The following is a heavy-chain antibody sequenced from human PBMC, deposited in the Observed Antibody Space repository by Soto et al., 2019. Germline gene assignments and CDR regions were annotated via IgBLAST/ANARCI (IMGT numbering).Heavy chain of an antibody. CDR2: SSGSGGTT. CDR3: AKPPDIVATTFCYYFLDV. CDR1: GFTFSSYA. J-gene: IGHJ6*02. D-gene: IGHD5-12*01. Sequence: EVQLLESGGGLVQPGGSLRLSCVVSGFTFSSYAMTWVRQPPGKGLEWVSSSSGSGGTTYYADSVKGRFTISRYNSKNTLYLQMNSLRAEDTAIYYCAKPPDIVATTFCYYFLDVRGQGTAVTVSS. V-gene: IGHV3-23*01.